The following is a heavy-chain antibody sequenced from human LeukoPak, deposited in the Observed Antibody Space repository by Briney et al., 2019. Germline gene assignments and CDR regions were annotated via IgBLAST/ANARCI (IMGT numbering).Heavy chain of an antibody. Sequence: GGSLRLSCAASGFSLSGYWMTWVRQAPGKGLEWVANIKDDGSRKHDVDSARGRFTISRDNAKKSLYLDMNSLRAEDTAVYYCARECIDGYYESSGYDLWGQGTLVTVSS. CDR1: GFSLSGYW. D-gene: IGHD3-22*01. CDR2: IKDDGSRK. V-gene: IGHV3-7*01. CDR3: ARECIDGYYESSGYDL. J-gene: IGHJ4*02.